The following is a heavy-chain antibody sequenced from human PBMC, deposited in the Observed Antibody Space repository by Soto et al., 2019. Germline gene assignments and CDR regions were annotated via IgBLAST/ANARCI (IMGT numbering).Heavy chain of an antibody. V-gene: IGHV4-34*01. Sequence: SETLSLTCAVYGGSFSGYCWSWIRQPPGKGLEWIREINYSGSTNYNPSLKSRVTISVDTSKNQFSLKLSSVTAADTAVYYCARAPYYDFWSGRLTPYYYYMDVWGKGTTVTVSS. D-gene: IGHD3-3*01. J-gene: IGHJ6*03. CDR3: ARAPYYDFWSGRLTPYYYYMDV. CDR2: INYSGST. CDR1: GGSFSGYC.